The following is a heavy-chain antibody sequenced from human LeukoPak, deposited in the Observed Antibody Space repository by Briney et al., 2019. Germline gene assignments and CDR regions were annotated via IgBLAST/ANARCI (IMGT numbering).Heavy chain of an antibody. J-gene: IGHJ4*02. CDR3: ARDVGYYYDY. CDR1: GFTFSSYW. D-gene: IGHD6-13*01. CDR2: TNSDGSST. Sequence: PGGSLRLSCAASGFTFSSYWMHWVRQAPGKGLVWVSRTNSDGSSTSYADSVKGRFTISRDNAKNTLYLQMNSLRAEDTAVYYCARDVGYYYDYWGQGTLVTVSS. V-gene: IGHV3-74*01.